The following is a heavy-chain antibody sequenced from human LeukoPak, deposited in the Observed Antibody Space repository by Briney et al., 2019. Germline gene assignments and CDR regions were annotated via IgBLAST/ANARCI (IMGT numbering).Heavy chain of an antibody. J-gene: IGHJ4*02. CDR3: ASASSHRIAAGGDY. CDR1: GFIFNNSW. D-gene: IGHD6-13*01. Sequence: GGSLSLSCPASGFIFNNSWMHSVRHAPGKGLVWVSVINSDGGSRNYAGSVKGRFTISRDNAKNTLYLQMNSLRAEDTAVYYCASASSHRIAAGGDYWGQGTLVTVSS. CDR2: INSDGGSR. V-gene: IGHV3-74*01.